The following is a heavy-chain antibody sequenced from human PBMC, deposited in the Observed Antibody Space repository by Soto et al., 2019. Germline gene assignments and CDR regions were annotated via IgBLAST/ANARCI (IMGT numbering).Heavy chain of an antibody. Sequence: QVLLVQSGPEVKKPGSSVKVSCKASEGTFKNYVINWLRQALEKGLEWMGGIIPTFGTGNHAQKFQGRVTITADESTTTAYMELNSLRSEDTAIYYCASFDGTLVRGGRSSPYEMDVWGQGTTVIVSS. V-gene: IGHV1-69*01. D-gene: IGHD3-10*01. J-gene: IGHJ6*02. CDR3: ASFDGTLVRGGRSSPYEMDV. CDR2: IIPTFGTG. CDR1: EGTFKNYV.